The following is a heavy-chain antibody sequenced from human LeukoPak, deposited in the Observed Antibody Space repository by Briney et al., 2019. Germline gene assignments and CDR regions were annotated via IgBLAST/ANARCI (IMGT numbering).Heavy chain of an antibody. Sequence: SETLSLTCAVYGGSFSGYYWSWIRQPPGKGLEWIGEINHSGSTNYNPSLKSRVTISVDTSKNQFSLKLSSVTAADTAVYYCARSPVRITIFGVVTQTADYWGQGTLVTVSS. V-gene: IGHV4-34*01. CDR2: INHSGST. D-gene: IGHD3-3*01. CDR3: ARSPVRITIFGVVTQTADY. J-gene: IGHJ4*02. CDR1: GGSFSGYY.